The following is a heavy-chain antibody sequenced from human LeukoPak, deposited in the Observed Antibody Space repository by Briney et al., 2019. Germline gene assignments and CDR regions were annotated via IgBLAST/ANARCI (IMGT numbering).Heavy chain of an antibody. CDR1: GFTFSSCG. V-gene: IGHV3-33*01. D-gene: IGHD1-26*01. Sequence: PGGSLRLSCAASGFTFSSCGMHWVRQAPGKGLEWVAVIWYDGSNKYYADSVKGRFTISRDNSKNTLYLQMNSLRAEDTAVYYCAREREDPNWFDPWGQGTLVTVSS. J-gene: IGHJ5*02. CDR3: AREREDPNWFDP. CDR2: IWYDGSNK.